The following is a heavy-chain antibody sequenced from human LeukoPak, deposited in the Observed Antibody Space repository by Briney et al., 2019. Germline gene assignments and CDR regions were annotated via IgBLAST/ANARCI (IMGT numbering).Heavy chain of an antibody. CDR1: GFTFSSHW. V-gene: IGHV3-7*01. D-gene: IGHD3-10*01. CDR2: IKEDGSEK. Sequence: GGSLRLSCAASGFTFSSHWMTWVRQAPGKGLEWVANIKEDGSEKYYVDSVKGRFTISRDNAKNSLYLQMNSLRDEDTAVYYCARDDPNWDPSSYYFDSWGQGVLVTVSS. CDR3: ARDDPNWDPSSYYFDS. J-gene: IGHJ4*02.